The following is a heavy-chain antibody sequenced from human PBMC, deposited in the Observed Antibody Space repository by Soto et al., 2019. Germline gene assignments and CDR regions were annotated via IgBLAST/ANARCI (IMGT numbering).Heavy chain of an antibody. V-gene: IGHV4-59*08. CDR3: ARLEYSGYDEPYNWFDP. CDR1: GGSISSYY. D-gene: IGHD5-12*01. Sequence: SETLSLTCTVSGGSISSYYWGWIRQPPGKGLEWIGYIYYSGSTNYNPSLKSRVTISVDTSKNQFSLKLSSVTAADTAVYYCARLEYSGYDEPYNWFDPWGQGTLVTVSS. CDR2: IYYSGST. J-gene: IGHJ5*02.